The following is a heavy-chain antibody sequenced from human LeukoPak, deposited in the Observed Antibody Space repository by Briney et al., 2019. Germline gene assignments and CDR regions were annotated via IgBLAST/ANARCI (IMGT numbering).Heavy chain of an antibody. V-gene: IGHV1-18*01. D-gene: IGHD3-22*01. CDR2: ISAYNGNT. CDR3: ARGVYYYDSSGGDAFDI. J-gene: IGHJ3*02. Sequence: ASVKVSCKASGYTFTSYGISWVRQAPGQGLEGMGWISAYNGNTNYAQKLQGRVTMTTDTSTSTAYMELRSLRSDDTAVYYCARGVYYYDSSGGDAFDIWGQGTMATVSS. CDR1: GYTFTSYG.